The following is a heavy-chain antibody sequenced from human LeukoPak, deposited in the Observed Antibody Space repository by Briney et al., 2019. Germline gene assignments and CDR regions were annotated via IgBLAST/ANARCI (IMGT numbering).Heavy chain of an antibody. D-gene: IGHD6-13*01. V-gene: IGHV3-13*01. Sequence: PGGSLRLSCAASGFTFSSYDMHWVRQATGKGLEWVSAIGTAGDTYYPGSVKGRFTISRENAKNSLYLQMNSLRAGDTAVYYCARGIAAAGTSSYYYYYYGMDVWGQGTTVTVSS. J-gene: IGHJ6*02. CDR1: GFTFSSYD. CDR2: IGTAGDT. CDR3: ARGIAAAGTSSYYYYYYGMDV.